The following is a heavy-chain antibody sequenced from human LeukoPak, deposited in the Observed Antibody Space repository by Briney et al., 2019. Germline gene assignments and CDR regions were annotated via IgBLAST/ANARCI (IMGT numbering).Heavy chain of an antibody. D-gene: IGHD1-26*01. Sequence: GASVKVSCKASGYTFTSYAMHWVRQAPGQRLEWMGWINAGNGNTKYSQKFQGRVTITRDTSASTAYMELGSLRSEDTAVYYCARDLVGATSVYYYYGMDVWGQGTTVTVSS. CDR2: INAGNGNT. V-gene: IGHV1-3*01. CDR3: ARDLVGATSVYYYYGMDV. CDR1: GYTFTSYA. J-gene: IGHJ6*02.